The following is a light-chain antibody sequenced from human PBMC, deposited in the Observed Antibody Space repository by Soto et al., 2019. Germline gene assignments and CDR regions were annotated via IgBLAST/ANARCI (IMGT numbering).Light chain of an antibody. CDR3: HQYNSWPIT. CDR2: GAS. CDR1: QSFSIN. J-gene: IGKJ4*01. Sequence: EIVMTQSPATLSVSPGERATLSYRASQSFSINLAWYQQKPGQAPRLLIYGASTRATGVPARFSGSESGTEFTLTISSLQSEDFAVYYCHQYNSWPITFGGGTKVDIK. V-gene: IGKV3-15*01.